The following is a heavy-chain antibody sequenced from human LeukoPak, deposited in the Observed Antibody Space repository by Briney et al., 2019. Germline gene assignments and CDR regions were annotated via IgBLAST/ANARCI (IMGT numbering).Heavy chain of an antibody. J-gene: IGHJ4*02. CDR3: ARVAAAGKGFDY. V-gene: IGHV3-13*01. CDR1: GFTFSSYD. CDR2: IDIAGDT. Sequence: GGSLRLSCATSGFTFSSYDMHWVRQATGKGLDWVSAIDIAGDTYYPGSVKGRFTISRENAKNSLYLQMNSLRAGDTAVYYCARVAAAGKGFDYWGQGTLVTVSS. D-gene: IGHD6-13*01.